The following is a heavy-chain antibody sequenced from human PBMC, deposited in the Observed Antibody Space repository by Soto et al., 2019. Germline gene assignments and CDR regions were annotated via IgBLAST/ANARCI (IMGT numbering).Heavy chain of an antibody. CDR1: GGSFSGYY. D-gene: IGHD3-10*01. CDR2: INHSGST. V-gene: IGHV4-34*01. Sequence: QVQLQQWGAGLLKPSETLSLTCAVYGGSFSGYYWSWIRQPPGKGLEWIGEINHSGSTNYNPSLKSRVTISVDTSKNQFSLKLSSVTAADTAVYYCARGGVWSPMVDYWGQGTLVTVSS. CDR3: ARGGVWSPMVDY. J-gene: IGHJ4*02.